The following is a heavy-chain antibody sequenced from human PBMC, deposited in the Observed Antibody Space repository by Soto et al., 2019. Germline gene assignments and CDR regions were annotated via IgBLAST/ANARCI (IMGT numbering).Heavy chain of an antibody. D-gene: IGHD6-6*01. Sequence: PSETLSLTCTVSGGSISSYYWSWIRQPPGKGLEWIGYIYYSGSTNYNPSLKSRVTISVDTSKSQFSLKLSSVTAADTAVYYCARTYSSSSYFGYWGQGTLVTVSS. CDR1: GGSISSYY. J-gene: IGHJ4*02. V-gene: IGHV4-59*08. CDR2: IYYSGST. CDR3: ARTYSSSSYFGY.